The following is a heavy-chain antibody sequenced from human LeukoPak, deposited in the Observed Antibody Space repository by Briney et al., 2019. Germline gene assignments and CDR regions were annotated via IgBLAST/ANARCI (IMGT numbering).Heavy chain of an antibody. D-gene: IGHD3-9*01. CDR2: INPRSDST. Sequence: GASVKVSCKASGYTFTWYYILWVRQAPGQGLEWMGIINPRSDSTSYAQKFQGRVTLTRDTSTSTVYMELRSLRSEDTAVYYCARGLDYDVLTGPGYGMDVWGQGTTVSVSS. V-gene: IGHV1-46*01. CDR1: GYTFTWYY. J-gene: IGHJ6*02. CDR3: ARGLDYDVLTGPGYGMDV.